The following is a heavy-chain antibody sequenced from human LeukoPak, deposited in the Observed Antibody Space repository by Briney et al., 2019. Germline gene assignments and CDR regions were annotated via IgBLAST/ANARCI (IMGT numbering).Heavy chain of an antibody. CDR2: ISYDGSNK. V-gene: IGHV3-30*04. CDR3: ARSRPGYYYMDV. D-gene: IGHD6-6*01. CDR1: GFTFSSYA. Sequence: GGSLRLSCVASGFTFSSYAMHWVRQAPGKGLEWVAVISYDGSNKYHADSVKGRFTISRDNSKNTLYLQMNSLRVEDTAVYYCARSRPGYYYMDVWGKGTTVTVSS. J-gene: IGHJ6*03.